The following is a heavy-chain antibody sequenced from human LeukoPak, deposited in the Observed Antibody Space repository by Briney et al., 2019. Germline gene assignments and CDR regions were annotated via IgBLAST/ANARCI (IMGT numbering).Heavy chain of an antibody. V-gene: IGHV4-4*07. J-gene: IGHJ4*02. D-gene: IGHD2-15*01. Sequence: SETLSLTCTVSGGSISSYYWGWIRQPAGKGLEWIGRIYTSGSTNYNPSLKSRVTMSVDTSKNQFSLKLSSVTAADTAVYYCAREPTYYCSGGSCYFVDYWGQGTLVTVSS. CDR3: AREPTYYCSGGSCYFVDY. CDR2: IYTSGST. CDR1: GGSISSYY.